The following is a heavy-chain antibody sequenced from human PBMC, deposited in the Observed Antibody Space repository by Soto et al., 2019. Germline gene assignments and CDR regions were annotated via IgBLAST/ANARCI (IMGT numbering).Heavy chain of an antibody. V-gene: IGHV1-69*17. CDR1: GGSFNNDA. Sequence: VQLVQSGGEVKKPGSSVKVSCKASGGSFNNDAINWVRQAPGQGLEWLGGSIPISEITEYGQKFQGSVILTADKSTGTAYMELCSLRLEDTALYYCARGDYGDYHSYYYGMAVWGQGTTVTVSS. CDR2: SIPISEIT. CDR3: ARGDYGDYHSYYYGMAV. J-gene: IGHJ6*02. D-gene: IGHD4-17*01.